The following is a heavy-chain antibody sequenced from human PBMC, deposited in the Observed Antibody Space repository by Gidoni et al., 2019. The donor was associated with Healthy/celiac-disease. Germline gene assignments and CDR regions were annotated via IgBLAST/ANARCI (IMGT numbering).Heavy chain of an antibody. Sequence: QVQLVESGGGVVQPGRSLRLSCAASGFTFSSYAMPWVRQAPGKGLELVAVISYDGSNKYYADSVKGRFTISRDNSKNTLYLQMNSLRAEDTAVYYCARESGIAVTSLDYWGQGTLVTVSS. CDR3: ARESGIAVTSLDY. CDR2: ISYDGSNK. CDR1: GFTFSSYA. D-gene: IGHD6-19*01. J-gene: IGHJ4*02. V-gene: IGHV3-30-3*01.